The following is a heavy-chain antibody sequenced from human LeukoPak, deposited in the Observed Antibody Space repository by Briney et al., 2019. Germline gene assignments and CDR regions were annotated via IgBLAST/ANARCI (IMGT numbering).Heavy chain of an antibody. J-gene: IGHJ4*02. CDR3: AKDRATVTTFDY. Sequence: GGSLRLSFAASGFTFGSYGMHWVRQAPGKGLEWVAVISYDGSNKYYADSVKGRFTISRDNSKNTLYLQMNSLRAEDTAVYYCAKDRATVTTFDYWGQGTLVTVSS. D-gene: IGHD4-17*01. CDR1: GFTFGSYG. CDR2: ISYDGSNK. V-gene: IGHV3-30*18.